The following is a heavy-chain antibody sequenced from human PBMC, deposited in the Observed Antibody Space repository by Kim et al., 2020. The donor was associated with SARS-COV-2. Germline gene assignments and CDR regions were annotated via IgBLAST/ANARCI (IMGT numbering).Heavy chain of an antibody. D-gene: IGHD6-13*01. Sequence: GGSLRLSCEASGFTFSTHNMNWVRQAPGKGLEWVSSINGSSRYIDYADSVKGRFTISRDNAKNSLFLQMNSLRAEDTAVYYCTRRGAGGIADQHGPFDYWGQGTLVTVSS. CDR1: GFTFSTHN. V-gene: IGHV3-21*01. J-gene: IGHJ4*02. CDR3: TRRGAGGIADQHGPFDY. CDR2: INGSSRYI.